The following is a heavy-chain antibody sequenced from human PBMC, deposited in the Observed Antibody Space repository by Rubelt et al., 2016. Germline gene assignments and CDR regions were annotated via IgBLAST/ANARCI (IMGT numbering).Heavy chain of an antibody. CDR3: ATRGRYGVVVIV. V-gene: IGHV5-10-1*04. D-gene: IGHD2/OR15-2a*01. J-gene: IGHJ4*02. CDR2: IDPTDSFT. CDR1: GYSFTSYW. Sequence: EVQLVQSGAEVKKPGESLRISCKASGYSFTSYWISWVRQMPGKGLEWMGNIDPTDSFTNYSPSFQGKVTTSADKSISTAYLQWTSRKASDTAMYYCATRGRYGVVVIVWGQGTLVTVSS.